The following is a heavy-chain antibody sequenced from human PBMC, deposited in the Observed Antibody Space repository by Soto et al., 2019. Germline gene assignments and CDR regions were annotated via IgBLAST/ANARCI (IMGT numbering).Heavy chain of an antibody. Sequence: ASVKVSCKASGYPFTTYHIHWVRQAPGQGLEWMGMVYVTGTGTRSEQKFQGRLTMTRDRSTSTVYMELSSLRSEDTAVYYCASPEGYASGSYYVDSWGQGTLVTVSS. CDR2: VYVTGTGT. V-gene: IGHV1-46*01. J-gene: IGHJ4*02. CDR3: ASPEGYASGSYYVDS. D-gene: IGHD3-10*01. CDR1: GYPFTTYH.